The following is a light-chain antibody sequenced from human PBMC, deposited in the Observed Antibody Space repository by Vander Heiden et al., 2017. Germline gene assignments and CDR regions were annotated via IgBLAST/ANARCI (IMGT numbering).Light chain of an antibody. CDR2: DNN. Sequence: QSVLTQPPSVSAAPGQKVTISCSGSSSNIGNNYVSWFQQLPGTAPKLLIYDNNKRPSGIPDRFSGSKSGTSATLGITGLQTGDEADYYCGAWDSSLSGAVFAGGTQLTVL. CDR1: SSNIGNNY. V-gene: IGLV1-51*01. CDR3: GAWDSSLSGAV. J-gene: IGLJ7*01.